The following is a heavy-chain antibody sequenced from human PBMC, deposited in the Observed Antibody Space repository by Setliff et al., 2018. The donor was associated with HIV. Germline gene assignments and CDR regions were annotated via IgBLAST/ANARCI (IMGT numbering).Heavy chain of an antibody. CDR2: IIPMVSLP. V-gene: IGHV1-69*10. Sequence: GASVKVSCKASGGSFSDYSISWVRQAPGQAFEWMGGIIPMVSLPNFEQSFLGRLTITANRSTTTAYMELSRLTSEDTAVYYCARGQLKPTGYFFDYWGLGTLVTVSS. D-gene: IGHD1-1*01. J-gene: IGHJ4*01. CDR1: GGSFSDYS. CDR3: ARGQLKPTGYFFDY.